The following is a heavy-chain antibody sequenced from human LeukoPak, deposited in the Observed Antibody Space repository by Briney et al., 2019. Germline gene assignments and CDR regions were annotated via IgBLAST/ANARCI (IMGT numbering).Heavy chain of an antibody. J-gene: IGHJ4*02. D-gene: IGHD7-27*01. CDR1: GFTVSSNH. CDR2: IFSGGTI. V-gene: IGHV3-66*01. CDR3: ARDGENHYYDY. Sequence: GGSLRLSCAASGFTVSSNHMSWVRQAPGKGLERGSVIFSGGTIYYADSVKGRFTISRDNSKNTVYLEMNSLRAEDTAVYYCARDGENHYYDYWGQGTLVTVST.